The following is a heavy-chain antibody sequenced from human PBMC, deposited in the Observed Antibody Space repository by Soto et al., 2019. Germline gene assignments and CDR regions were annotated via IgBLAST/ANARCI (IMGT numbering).Heavy chain of an antibody. Sequence: HPGGSLRLSCAASGFTFSSYWMHWVRQAPGKGLVWVSRINSDGSSTSYADSVKGRFTISRDNAKNTLYLQMNSLRAEDTAVYYCAREKKTYYDILTGPGAFDIWGQGTMVTVSS. V-gene: IGHV3-74*01. D-gene: IGHD3-9*01. CDR2: INSDGSST. J-gene: IGHJ3*02. CDR3: AREKKTYYDILTGPGAFDI. CDR1: GFTFSSYW.